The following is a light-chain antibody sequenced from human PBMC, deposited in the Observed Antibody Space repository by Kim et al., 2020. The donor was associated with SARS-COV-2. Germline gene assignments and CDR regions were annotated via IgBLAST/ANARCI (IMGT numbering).Light chain of an antibody. J-gene: IGLJ3*02. Sequence: SVSPGQTASITCSGDKLGDKYACWYQQKPGQSPVLVIYQDSKRPSGIPERFSGANSGNTATLTISGTQAMDVADYYCQAWDSSSWVFGGGTQLTVL. CDR1: KLGDKY. V-gene: IGLV3-1*01. CDR3: QAWDSSSWV. CDR2: QDS.